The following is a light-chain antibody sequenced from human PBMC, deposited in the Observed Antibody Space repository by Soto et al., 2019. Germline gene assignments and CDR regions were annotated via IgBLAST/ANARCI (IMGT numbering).Light chain of an antibody. CDR2: DAS. J-gene: IGKJ4*01. V-gene: IGKV3-11*01. Sequence: EIVLTQSPAILSLSPGERATLSYRASQSVGTYLDWYQQKLGQAPRLLIYDASNRATGIPARFSGSGSGTDFTLTISSLEPEDFAVYYRQQRVNWLTFGGGTKVEL. CDR1: QSVGTY. CDR3: QQRVNWLT.